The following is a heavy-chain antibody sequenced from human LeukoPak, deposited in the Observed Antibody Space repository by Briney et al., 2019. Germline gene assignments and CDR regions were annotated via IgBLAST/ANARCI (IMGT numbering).Heavy chain of an antibody. Sequence: PGGSLQLPCSASGFLFNNKYMTWVRQAPGKGLEWVSLIYSDGRTYYADSVRGRCTISRDNSKNTLYLQMNSLRAEDTAVYYCARGAWVGYYDSSGYSHFDYWGQGTLVTVSS. CDR1: GFLFNNKY. CDR3: ARGAWVGYYDSSGYSHFDY. V-gene: IGHV3-53*01. D-gene: IGHD3-22*01. CDR2: IYSDGRT. J-gene: IGHJ4*02.